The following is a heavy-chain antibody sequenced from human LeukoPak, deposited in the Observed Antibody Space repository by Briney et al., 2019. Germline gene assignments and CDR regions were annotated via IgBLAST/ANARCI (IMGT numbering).Heavy chain of an antibody. J-gene: IGHJ5*02. CDR1: GGSISSSSYY. CDR2: IYYSGST. Sequence: PSETLSLTCTVSGGSISSSSYYWGWIRQPPGKGLEWIGSIYYSGSTYYNPSLKSRVTISVDTSKNQFSLKLSSVTAADTAVYYCVRHDFWSGFNCFDPWGQGTLVTVSS. D-gene: IGHD3-3*01. CDR3: VRHDFWSGFNCFDP. V-gene: IGHV4-39*01.